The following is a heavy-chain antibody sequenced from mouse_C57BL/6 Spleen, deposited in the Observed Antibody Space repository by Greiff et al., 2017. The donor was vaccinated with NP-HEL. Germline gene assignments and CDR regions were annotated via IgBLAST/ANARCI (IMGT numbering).Heavy chain of an antibody. V-gene: IGHV1-82*01. D-gene: IGHD2-5*01. CDR3: ASDSNYEGTRAMDY. CDR2: IYPGDGDT. J-gene: IGHJ4*01. CDR1: GYAFSSSW. Sequence: VQLQQSGPELVKPGASVKISCKASGYAFSSSWMNWVKQRPGKGLEWIGRIYPGDGDTNYNGKFKGKATLTADKSSSTAYMQLSSLTSEDSAVYFCASDSNYEGTRAMDYWGQGTSVTVSS.